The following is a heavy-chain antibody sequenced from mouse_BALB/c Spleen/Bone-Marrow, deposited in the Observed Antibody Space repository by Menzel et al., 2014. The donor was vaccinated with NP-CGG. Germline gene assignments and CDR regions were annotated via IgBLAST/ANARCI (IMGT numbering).Heavy chain of an antibody. V-gene: IGHV1S81*02. CDR3: ARSGYWYFDV. J-gene: IGHJ1*01. D-gene: IGHD3-1*01. CDR1: GYTFTSYW. Sequence: QVQLKQSGAELVKPGASVKLSCKASGYTFTSYWMHWVKQRPGQGLEWIGEINPSNGRTNYVEKFKSKATLSGDKSSSTVYMQLSSLTSEGSAAYYCARSGYWYFDVWGAGTTVTVSA. CDR2: INPSNGRT.